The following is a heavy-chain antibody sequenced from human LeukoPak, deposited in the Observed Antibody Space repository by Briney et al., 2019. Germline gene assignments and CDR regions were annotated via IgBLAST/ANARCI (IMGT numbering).Heavy chain of an antibody. CDR1: GYTLTELS. D-gene: IGHD1-26*01. CDR2: FDPEDGEA. CDR3: ATTPGVGATRLDY. Sequence: ASVKVSCKVSGYTLTELSMHWVRQAPGKGLEWMGGFDPEDGEAIYAQKFQGRVTMTEDTSTDTAYMELSSLRSEDTAVYYCATTPGVGATRLDYWGQGTLVTVSS. J-gene: IGHJ4*02. V-gene: IGHV1-24*01.